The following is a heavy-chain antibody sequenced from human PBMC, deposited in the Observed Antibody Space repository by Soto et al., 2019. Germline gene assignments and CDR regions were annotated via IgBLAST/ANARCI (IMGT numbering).Heavy chain of an antibody. CDR1: GFTFSSYG. CDR3: ARDGRYDFWSGYYPDY. V-gene: IGHV3-33*01. Sequence: GGSLRLSCAASGFTFSSYGMHWVRQAPGKGLEWVAVIWYDGSNKYYAGSVKGRFTISRDNSKNTLYLQMNSLRAEDTAVYYCARDGRYDFWSGYYPDYWGQGTLVTVYS. D-gene: IGHD3-3*01. CDR2: IWYDGSNK. J-gene: IGHJ4*02.